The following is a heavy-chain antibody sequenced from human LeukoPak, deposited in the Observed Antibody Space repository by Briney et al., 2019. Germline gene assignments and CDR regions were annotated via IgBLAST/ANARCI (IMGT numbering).Heavy chain of an antibody. CDR1: GFTFADYA. V-gene: IGHV3-9*01. CDR2: NTCKSGRM. Sequence: TLRLSCAVAGFTFADYAMHWVRQAPRKGLGWVSTNTCKSGRMEYADSVKGRFTISRDNAKNSLYLQMNSLRDEDTALYYCAKDGQRRAVSVVTYMDVWGKGTTVTVSS. CDR3: AKDGQRRAVSVVTYMDV. D-gene: IGHD6-19*01. J-gene: IGHJ6*03.